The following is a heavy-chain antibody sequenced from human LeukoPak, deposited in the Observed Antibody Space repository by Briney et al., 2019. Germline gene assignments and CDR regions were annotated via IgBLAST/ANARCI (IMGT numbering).Heavy chain of an antibody. CDR3: ARYSSSPEAIDY. Sequence: ASLKVSCKASGYTFTGYYMHWVRQAPGQGLEWMGRINPNSGGTNYAQKFQGRVTMTRDTSIRTAYMELSRLRSDDPAVYYCARYSSSPEAIDYWGQGTLVTVSS. V-gene: IGHV1-2*06. J-gene: IGHJ4*02. D-gene: IGHD6-6*01. CDR1: GYTFTGYY. CDR2: INPNSGGT.